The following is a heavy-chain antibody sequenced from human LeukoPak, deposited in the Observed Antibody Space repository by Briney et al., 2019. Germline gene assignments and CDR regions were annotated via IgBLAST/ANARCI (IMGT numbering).Heavy chain of an antibody. CDR3: ARAPTIFGVVIHYYYYYGMDV. Sequence: GGSLRLSCAASGFTFSSHWMHWVRQAPGKGLVWVSRINSDGSSTSYADSVKGRFTISRDNAKNTLYLQMNSPRAEDTAVYYCARAPTIFGVVIHYYYYYGMDVWGQGTTVTVSS. CDR1: GFTFSSHW. D-gene: IGHD3-3*01. J-gene: IGHJ6*02. V-gene: IGHV3-74*01. CDR2: INSDGSST.